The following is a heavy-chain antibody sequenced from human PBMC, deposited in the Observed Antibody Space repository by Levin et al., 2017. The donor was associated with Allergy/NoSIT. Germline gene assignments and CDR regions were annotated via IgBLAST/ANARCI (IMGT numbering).Heavy chain of an antibody. J-gene: IGHJ4*02. D-gene: IGHD3-10*01. Sequence: LSLTCAASGFTFSSYWMHWVRQAPGKGLVWVSRINSDGSSTNYADSVKGRFTISRDNAKNTLYLQMNSLRADDTAVYYCGGSGSKFDYWGQGTLVTVSS. CDR1: GFTFSSYW. CDR3: GGSGSKFDY. CDR2: INSDGSST. V-gene: IGHV3-74*01.